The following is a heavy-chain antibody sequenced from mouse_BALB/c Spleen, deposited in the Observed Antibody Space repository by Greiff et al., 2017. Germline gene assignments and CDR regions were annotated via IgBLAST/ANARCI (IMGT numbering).Heavy chain of an antibody. V-gene: IGHV1S81*02. CDR1: GYTFTSYW. Sequence: QVQLKQSGPELVRPGASVKMSCKASGYTFTSYWMHWVKQRPGQGLEWIGEINPSNGRTNYNEKFKSKATLTVDKSSSTAYMQLSSLTSEDSAVYYCARNSYYAMDYWGQGTSVTVSS. CDR3: ARNSYYAMDY. J-gene: IGHJ4*01. CDR2: INPSNGRT.